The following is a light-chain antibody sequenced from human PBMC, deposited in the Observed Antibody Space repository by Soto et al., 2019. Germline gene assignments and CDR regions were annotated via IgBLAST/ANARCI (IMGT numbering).Light chain of an antibody. Sequence: EIVMTQSPATLYVSPGERATLSCRASQSVGSNLAWYQQKPGQAPSLLISGASTRATGIPARFSGSGSGTEFTLTISSLQSEDFAVYYCQQYIDWPETFGQGTKVEIK. J-gene: IGKJ2*01. CDR3: QQYIDWPET. CDR1: QSVGSN. CDR2: GAS. V-gene: IGKV3D-15*01.